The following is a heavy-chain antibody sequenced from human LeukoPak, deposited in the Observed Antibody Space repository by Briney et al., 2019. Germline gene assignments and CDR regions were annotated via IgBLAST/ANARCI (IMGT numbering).Heavy chain of an antibody. CDR3: ATGDDYRTFDY. CDR1: EFTFSSYE. V-gene: IGHV3-48*03. D-gene: IGHD5-24*01. J-gene: IGHJ4*02. CDR2: ISSSGITI. Sequence: GGSLRLSCAASEFTFSSYEMNWVRQAPGKGLEGVSYISSSGITIYYADSVKGRFTISRDNAKNSLYLQMNSQRAEDTAVYYCATGDDYRTFDYWGQGTLVTVSS.